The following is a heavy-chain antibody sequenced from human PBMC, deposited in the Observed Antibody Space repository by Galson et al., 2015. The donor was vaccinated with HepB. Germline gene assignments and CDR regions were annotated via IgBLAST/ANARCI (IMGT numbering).Heavy chain of an antibody. CDR3: ASEIYGSGRNWFDP. J-gene: IGHJ5*02. D-gene: IGHD3-10*01. CDR1: GYTFTSYA. Sequence: SVKVSCKASGYTFTSYAMNWVRQAPGQGLEWMGWINTNTGNPTYAQGFTGRFVFSLDTSVSTAYLQISSLKAEDTAVYYCASEIYGSGRNWFDPWGQGTLVTVSS. CDR2: INTNTGNP. V-gene: IGHV7-4-1*02.